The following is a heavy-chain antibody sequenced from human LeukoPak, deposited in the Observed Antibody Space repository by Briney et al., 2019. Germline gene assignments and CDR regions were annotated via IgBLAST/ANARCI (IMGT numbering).Heavy chain of an antibody. J-gene: IGHJ4*02. D-gene: IGHD3-9*01. CDR1: GFTFSSYE. CDR3: ARTESYDILTGYPLDY. V-gene: IGHV3-48*03. Sequence: GGSLRLSCAASGFTFSSYEMNWVRQAPGKGLEWVPYISSSGSTIYHADSVKGRFTISRDNAKNSLYLQMNSLRAEDTAVYYCARTESYDILTGYPLDYWGQGTLVTVSS. CDR2: ISSSGSTI.